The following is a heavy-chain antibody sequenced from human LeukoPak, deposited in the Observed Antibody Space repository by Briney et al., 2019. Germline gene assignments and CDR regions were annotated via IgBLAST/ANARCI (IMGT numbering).Heavy chain of an antibody. J-gene: IGHJ5*02. CDR2: IYYSGSS. D-gene: IGHD3-22*01. V-gene: IGHV4-61*08. CDR1: GGSICSGGYY. Sequence: SETLSLTCSVSGGSICSGGYYGSWIRQPPGKGLEWLGYIYYSGSSKYNPSLKSRVTISVDTSKNQFSLKLSSVTAADTAVYYCARLYDSSGYTNWLDPWGQGTLVTVSS. CDR3: ARLYDSSGYTNWLDP.